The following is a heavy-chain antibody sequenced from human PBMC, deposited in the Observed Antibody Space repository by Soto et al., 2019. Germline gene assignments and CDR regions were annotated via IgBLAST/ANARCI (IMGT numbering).Heavy chain of an antibody. J-gene: IGHJ5*02. CDR3: ARGGEQWLVQDWFDP. V-gene: IGHV1-69*12. CDR2: IIPIFGTA. Sequence: QVQLVQSGAEVKKPGSSVKVSCKASGGTFSSYAISWVRQAPGQGLEWMGGIIPIFGTANYAQKFQGRVTITAGESTRTAYMELSSLRSEDTAVYYCARGGEQWLVQDWFDPWGQGTLVTVSS. CDR1: GGTFSSYA. D-gene: IGHD6-19*01.